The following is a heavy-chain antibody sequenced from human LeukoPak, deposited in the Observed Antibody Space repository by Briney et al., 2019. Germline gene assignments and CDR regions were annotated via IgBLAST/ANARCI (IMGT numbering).Heavy chain of an antibody. V-gene: IGHV3-9*03. J-gene: IGHJ4*02. CDR3: AKDVQYSSSSGPGFDY. D-gene: IGHD6-6*01. CDR2: ISWNSGSI. CDR1: GFTFDDYA. Sequence: PGGSLRLSCAASGFTFDDYAMHWVRQAPGKGLEWVSGISWNSGSIGYADSVKGRFTISRDNAKNSLYLQMNSLRAEDIALYYCAKDVQYSSSSGPGFDYWGQGTLVTVSS.